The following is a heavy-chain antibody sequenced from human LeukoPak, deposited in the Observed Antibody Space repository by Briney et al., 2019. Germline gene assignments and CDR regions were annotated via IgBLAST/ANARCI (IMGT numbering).Heavy chain of an antibody. CDR1: GGSISSGGYY. V-gene: IGHV4-31*03. CDR3: AGVGGYTAMVDY. CDR2: IYYSGST. D-gene: IGHD5-18*01. J-gene: IGHJ4*02. Sequence: SQTLSLTCTVSGGSISSGGYYWSWIRQHPGKGLEWIGYIYYSGSTYDNPPLKSRVTISVDTSKNQFSLKLSSVTAADTAVYYCAGVGGYTAMVDYWGQGTLVTVSS.